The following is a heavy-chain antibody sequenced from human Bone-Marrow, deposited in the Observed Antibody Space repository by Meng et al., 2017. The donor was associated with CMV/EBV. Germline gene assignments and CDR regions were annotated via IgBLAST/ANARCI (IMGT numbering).Heavy chain of an antibody. J-gene: IGHJ4*02. D-gene: IGHD4-17*01. CDR3: ARDLDYGDYASDY. CDR2: INPNSGGT. CDR1: GYTFPGYN. Sequence: VRLVQSGGDVKKLWATVKGACNASGYTFPGYNMHWLRQALGQGFEWMGWINPNSGGTNYAQKFQGRATITRDTSISTAYMELSRLRSDDTAVYYCARDLDYGDYASDYWGQGTLVTVSS. V-gene: IGHV1-2*02.